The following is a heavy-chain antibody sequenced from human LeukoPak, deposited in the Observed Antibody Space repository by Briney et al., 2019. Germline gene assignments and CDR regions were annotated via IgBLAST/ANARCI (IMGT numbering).Heavy chain of an antibody. V-gene: IGHV1-46*01. J-gene: IGHJ4*02. CDR1: GYTFTSYY. D-gene: IGHD3-10*01. CDR2: INPSGGST. CDR3: TRDLGTYTSYGSIFFDY. Sequence: APVKVSCKASGYTFTSYYMHWVRQAPGQGLEWMGIINPSGGSTSYAQKFQGRVTMTTDTSTSTAYMEPRSLRSDDTAVFFCTRDLGTYTSYGSIFFDYWGQGTLVTVSS.